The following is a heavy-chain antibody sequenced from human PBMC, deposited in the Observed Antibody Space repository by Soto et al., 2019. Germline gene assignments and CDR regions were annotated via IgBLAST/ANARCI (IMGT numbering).Heavy chain of an antibody. CDR2: ISWNSGTE. J-gene: IGHJ6*02. CDR3: VKDSNYYGTDV. Sequence: EVQLVESGGGLVQPGRSLRLSCAASGFTFDDYAIHWARQAPGKGLEWVSGISWNSGTETYADSVKGRFTISRDNAMNSLYLQMNSLRVEDTALYYCVKDSNYYGTDVWCQGTTVTVSS. V-gene: IGHV3-9*01. CDR1: GFTFDDYA.